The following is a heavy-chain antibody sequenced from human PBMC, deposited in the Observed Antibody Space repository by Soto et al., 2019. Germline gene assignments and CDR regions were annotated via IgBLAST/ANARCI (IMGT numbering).Heavy chain of an antibody. V-gene: IGHV4-61*01. CDR2: IYYSGST. D-gene: IGHD2-21*01. J-gene: IGHJ4*02. CDR1: GDSVSGGSFY. CDR3: VRLVTFCGVEVC. Sequence: QVQLQESGPGLVKPSETLSLTCTVSGDSVSGGSFYWTWIRQPPGRGLEWIGYIYYSGSTNYNPSLNSRVTMSVDTSKIQFSLNLLSVTAADTAICYCVRLVTFCGVEVCWGQGIPVAVS.